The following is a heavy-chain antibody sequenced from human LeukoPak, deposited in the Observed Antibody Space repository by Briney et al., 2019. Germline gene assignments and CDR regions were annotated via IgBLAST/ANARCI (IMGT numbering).Heavy chain of an antibody. CDR2: ISTGSHTI. J-gene: IGHJ4*02. CDR3: ARDYGGNYRAHIDY. D-gene: IGHD4-23*01. CDR1: GFTLSTYE. V-gene: IGHV3-48*03. Sequence: GGSLRLSCAASGFTLSTYEMNWVRQAPGKGLEWVSKISTGSHTIYYADSVKGRFTISRDNAKNSLYLQMNSLRAEDTAVYYCARDYGGNYRAHIDYWGQGTLVTVSS.